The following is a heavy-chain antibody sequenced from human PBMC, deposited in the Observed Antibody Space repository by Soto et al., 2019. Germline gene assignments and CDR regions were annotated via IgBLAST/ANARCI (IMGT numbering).Heavy chain of an antibody. CDR3: ARAYSGSLLGYYYYGMDV. CDR2: IYTSGST. J-gene: IGHJ6*02. V-gene: IGHV4-4*07. D-gene: IGHD1-26*01. Sequence: SETLSLTCTVSGGSISSYYWSWIRQPAGKGLEWIGRIYTSGSTNYNPSLKSRVTMSVDTSKNQFSLKLSSVTAADTAVYYCARAYSGSLLGYYYYGMDVWGQGTTVTVPS. CDR1: GGSISSYY.